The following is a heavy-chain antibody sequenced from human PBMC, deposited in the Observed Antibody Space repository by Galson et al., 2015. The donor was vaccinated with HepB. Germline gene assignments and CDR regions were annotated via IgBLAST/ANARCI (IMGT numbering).Heavy chain of an antibody. CDR1: GFTFSSYE. CDR3: ARDGGAAAGPYYYYYYGMDV. Sequence: SLRLSCAASGFTFSSYEMNWVRQAPGKGLEWVSYISSSGSTIYYADSVKGRFTISRDNAKNSLYLQMNSLRAEDTAVYYCARDGGAAAGPYYYYYYGMDVWGQGTTFTVSS. J-gene: IGHJ6*02. CDR2: ISSSGSTI. D-gene: IGHD6-13*01. V-gene: IGHV3-48*03.